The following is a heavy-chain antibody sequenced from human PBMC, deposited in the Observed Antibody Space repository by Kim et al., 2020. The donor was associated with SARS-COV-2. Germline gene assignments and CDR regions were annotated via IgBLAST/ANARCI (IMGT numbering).Heavy chain of an antibody. V-gene: IGHV4-59*01. D-gene: IGHD1-1*01. CDR2: IYYSGST. CDR1: GGSISSYY. Sequence: SETLSLTCTVSGGSISSYYWSWIRQPPGKGLEWIGYIYYSGSTNYNPSLKSRVTISVDTSKNQFSLKLSSVTAADTAVYYCARNPNNNYNYYYMDVWGKGTTSTVSS. J-gene: IGHJ6*03. CDR3: ARNPNNNYNYYYMDV.